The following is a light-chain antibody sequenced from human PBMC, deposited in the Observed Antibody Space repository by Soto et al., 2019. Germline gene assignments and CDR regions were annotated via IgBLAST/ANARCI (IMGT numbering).Light chain of an antibody. CDR3: QQYCSSPWT. CDR1: QSVTSNF. V-gene: IGKV3-20*01. Sequence: EIVLTQSPGTLSLSPGDRASLSCRASQSVTSNFLSWYQQKPGQAPRLLIYAASTRATGIPDRFSGSGSGTDFTLTISRLEPEDFAVYVCQQYCSSPWTFGQGTKVDIK. CDR2: AAS. J-gene: IGKJ1*01.